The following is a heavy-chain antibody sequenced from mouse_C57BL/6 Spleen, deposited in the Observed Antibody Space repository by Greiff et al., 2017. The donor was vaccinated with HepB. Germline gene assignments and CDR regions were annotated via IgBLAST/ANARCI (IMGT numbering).Heavy chain of an antibody. J-gene: IGHJ1*03. V-gene: IGHV1-82*01. CDR3: ARSTVVPYWYFDV. CDR1: GYAFSSSW. CDR2: IYPGDGDT. D-gene: IGHD1-1*01. Sequence: QVQLQQSGPELVKPGASVKISCKASGYAFSSSWMNWVKQRPGKGLEWIGRIYPGDGDTNYNGKFKGKATLTADKSSSTAYMQLSSLTSEDSAVYFCARSTVVPYWYFDVWGTGTTVTVSS.